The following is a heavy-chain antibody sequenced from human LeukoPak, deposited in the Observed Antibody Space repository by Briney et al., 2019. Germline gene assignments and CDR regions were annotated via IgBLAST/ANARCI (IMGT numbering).Heavy chain of an antibody. CDR1: GGTFSSYA. J-gene: IGHJ6*03. CDR2: IIPIFGTA. V-gene: IGHV1-69*05. D-gene: IGHD3-22*01. Sequence: GASVKVSRKASGGTFSSYAISWVRQAPGQGLEWMGGIIPIFGTANYAQKFQGRVTITTDESTSTAYMELSSLRSEDTAVYYCARGSYYYDSSGYTAKYYYYYYMDVWGKGTTVTVSS. CDR3: ARGSYYYDSSGYTAKYYYYYYMDV.